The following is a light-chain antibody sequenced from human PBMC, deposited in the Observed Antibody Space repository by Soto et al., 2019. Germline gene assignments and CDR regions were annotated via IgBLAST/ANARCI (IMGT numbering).Light chain of an antibody. CDR3: QLTHAVHLT. CDR2: AAS. CDR1: QPIGNY. V-gene: IGKV1-39*01. Sequence: DVQMTQSPSSLSASVGDSVTIACRASQPIGNYLNCYQQKPGEAPKVLIFAASSLRSGVPSRFSGSGYGKDFTLTINNLHPEYSSTYYCQLTHAVHLTCGQGTLM. J-gene: IGKJ5*01.